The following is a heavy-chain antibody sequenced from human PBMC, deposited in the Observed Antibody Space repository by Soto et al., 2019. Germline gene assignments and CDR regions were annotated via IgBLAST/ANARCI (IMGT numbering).Heavy chain of an antibody. J-gene: IGHJ5*02. CDR1: GFTVSSHY. CDR3: AGDCSGGSCYPALGA. D-gene: IGHD2-15*01. V-gene: IGHV3-53*01. Sequence: GGSLRLSCAASGFTVSSHYVSWVRQAPGKGLEWVSFIYSGGDTYYADSVKGRFTISRDNSKNTLYLQMNSLRVEDTAFYYCAGDCSGGSCYPALGAWGQGTLVTVSS. CDR2: IYSGGDT.